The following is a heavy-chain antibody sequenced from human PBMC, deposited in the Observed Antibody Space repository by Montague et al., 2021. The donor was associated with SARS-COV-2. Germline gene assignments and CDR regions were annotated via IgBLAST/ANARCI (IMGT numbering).Heavy chain of an antibody. CDR3: ARDLRWGYYDTLTGYYRPLDY. CDR1: GFTFSSYS. Sequence: SLRLSCAASGFTFSSYSMNWVRQAPGKGLEWVSYISSSISTIYYXDSXKGLFTISRDNAKNSLYLQMNSLRAEDTAVYYCARDLRWGYYDTLTGYYRPLDYWGQGTLVTVSS. D-gene: IGHD3-9*01. CDR2: ISSSISTI. V-gene: IGHV3-48*04. J-gene: IGHJ4*02.